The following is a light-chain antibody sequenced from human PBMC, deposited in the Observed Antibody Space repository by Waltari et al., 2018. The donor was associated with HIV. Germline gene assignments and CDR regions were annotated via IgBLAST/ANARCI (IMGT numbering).Light chain of an antibody. J-gene: IGKJ4*02. CDR3: MQTLQAST. V-gene: IGKV2-28*01. Sequence: EIVLTQSPLSLAVTPGEPASISCRSRQSLLHSNGYTYLSWILQKPGQSPQLLIYFASNRASGVPERFSGTGSDTDFTLKISRVEADDVGVYYCMQTLQASTFGGGTKVELK. CDR1: QSLLHSNGYTY. CDR2: FAS.